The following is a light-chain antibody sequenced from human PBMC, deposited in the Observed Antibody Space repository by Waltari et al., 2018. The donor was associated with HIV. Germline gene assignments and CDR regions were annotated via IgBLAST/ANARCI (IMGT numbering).Light chain of an antibody. CDR1: QSVLYSSDNKNY. CDR3: QQYYGIPT. Sequence: DIVMTQSPESLAVSLGERATIHCKSSQSVLYSSDNKNYLGWYQQKPGQPPKLLIYWASTRESRVPDRFSGRGSETDFTLTISSLQAEDVAVYYCQQYYGIPTFGAGTKVEIK. J-gene: IGKJ4*01. CDR2: WAS. V-gene: IGKV4-1*01.